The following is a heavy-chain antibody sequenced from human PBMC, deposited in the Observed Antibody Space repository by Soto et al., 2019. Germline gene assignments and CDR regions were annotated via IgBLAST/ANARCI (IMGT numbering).Heavy chain of an antibody. CDR2: IWSDGDTQ. CDR3: ARGSYESSGYRFDD. D-gene: IGHD3-22*01. CDR1: GFNFSNYG. Sequence: GGSLRLSCRASGFNFSNYGMHWVRRAPGKGLEWVAVIWSDGDTQYYADSVKGRFSVSRDKNTLYLQMNSLRVEDTAVYSCARGSYESSGYRFDDWGQGTQVTVSS. J-gene: IGHJ4*02. V-gene: IGHV3-33*01.